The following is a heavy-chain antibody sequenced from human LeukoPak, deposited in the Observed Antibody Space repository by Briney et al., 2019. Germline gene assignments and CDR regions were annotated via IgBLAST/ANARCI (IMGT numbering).Heavy chain of an antibody. V-gene: IGHV3-23*01. CDR2: ISDSGGSS. Sequence: GGSLRLSCVGSGFTFSRFAMNWVRQAPGKGLDWVSGISDSGGSSKYADSVRGRFTVSRDNSKNTLYLQMNRLRAEDTAVYYCAKVWDASRILSYFDYWGQGTLVTVSS. CDR3: AKVWDASRILSYFDY. J-gene: IGHJ4*02. CDR1: GFTFSRFA. D-gene: IGHD3-3*01.